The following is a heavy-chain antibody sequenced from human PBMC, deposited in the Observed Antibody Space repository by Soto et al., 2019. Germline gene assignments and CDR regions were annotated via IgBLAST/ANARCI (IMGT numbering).Heavy chain of an antibody. V-gene: IGHV1-18*01. D-gene: IGHD6-13*01. CDR1: GYTFTSYG. CDR2: ISAYNGNT. CDR3: AREASDSSSSGPTGGMDV. Sequence: QVQLVHSGAEVKKPGASVKVSCKASGYTFTSYGISWVRQAPGQGLEWMGWISAYNGNTNYAQKLQGRVTMTTDTSTSTAYMELRSLRSDDTAVYYCAREASDSSSSGPTGGMDVWGQGTTVTVSS. J-gene: IGHJ6*02.